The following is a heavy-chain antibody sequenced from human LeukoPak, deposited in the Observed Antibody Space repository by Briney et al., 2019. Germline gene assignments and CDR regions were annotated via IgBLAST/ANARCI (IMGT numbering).Heavy chain of an antibody. CDR2: ISGSGGST. J-gene: IGHJ1*01. CDR1: GFTFSSHA. D-gene: IGHD3-22*01. CDR3: AKPQYHYDSSGYYSEYFQH. V-gene: IGHV3-23*01. Sequence: GGSLRLSCADSGFTFSSHAMSWVRQAPGNGLEWVSAISGSGGSTYYADSVKGRFTISRDNSQNTRHLQMNSLRAEDTAVYYCAKPQYHYDSSGYYSEYFQHWGQGTLVTVSS.